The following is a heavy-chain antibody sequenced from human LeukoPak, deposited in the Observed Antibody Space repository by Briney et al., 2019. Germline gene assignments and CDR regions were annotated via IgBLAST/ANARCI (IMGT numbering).Heavy chain of an antibody. CDR3: GRYTTGWYVDC. CDR1: GDSVSSNSAA. J-gene: IGHJ4*02. V-gene: IGHV6-1*01. D-gene: IGHD6-19*01. Sequence: SQTLSLTCAISGDSVSSNSAAWNWIRQSPPRGLEWLGRTYYRSKWYADYAVSVRSRISINPDTSKNQFSLHLNAVTPEDTAVYYCGRYTTGWYVDCWGQGTLVTVSS. CDR2: TYYRSKWYA.